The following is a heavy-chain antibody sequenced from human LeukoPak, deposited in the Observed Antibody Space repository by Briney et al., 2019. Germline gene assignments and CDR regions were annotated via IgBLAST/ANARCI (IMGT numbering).Heavy chain of an antibody. V-gene: IGHV4-34*01. CDR1: GGSFSGYY. J-gene: IGHJ6*02. D-gene: IGHD2-2*01. CDR2: INHSGST. Sequence: SETLSLTCAVYGGSFSGYYWSWIRQPPGKGLEWIGEINHSGSTNYNPSLKSRVTISVDTSKNQFSLKLSSVTAADTAVYYCARDTPLREVEPADRGNYHSYYGMDVWGQGTTVTVSS. CDR3: ARDTPLREVEPADRGNYHSYYGMDV.